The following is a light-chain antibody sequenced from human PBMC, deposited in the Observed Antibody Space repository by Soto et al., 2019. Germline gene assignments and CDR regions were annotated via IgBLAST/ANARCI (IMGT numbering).Light chain of an antibody. V-gene: IGKV1-5*03. Sequence: DSPMTQSPSTMSASVGARVTITCRASQRISRRLAWYQQKPGKAPKLLIYKASSLERGVPSRFSGSGSGTEVTLTLSSLQHDDFATYYCHQYISYPDTFGQVTKLEIK. CDR3: HQYISYPDT. CDR2: KAS. CDR1: QRISRR. J-gene: IGKJ2*01.